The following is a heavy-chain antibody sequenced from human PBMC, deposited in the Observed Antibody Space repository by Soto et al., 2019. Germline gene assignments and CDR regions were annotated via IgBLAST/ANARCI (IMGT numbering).Heavy chain of an antibody. V-gene: IGHV1-18*01. CDR2: ITANNVNT. CDR3: ARDMGEYCFEPNDY. D-gene: IGHD3-16*01. CDR1: GYTFTSYG. J-gene: IGHJ4*02. Sequence: ASVKVSCKTSGYTFTSYGISWVRQAPGQGLEWMGWITANNVNTNYAQKFQGRVTMTTDTSTSTAYMELSSLRSDDTAVYYCARDMGEYCFEPNDYWGQGTLVTVSS.